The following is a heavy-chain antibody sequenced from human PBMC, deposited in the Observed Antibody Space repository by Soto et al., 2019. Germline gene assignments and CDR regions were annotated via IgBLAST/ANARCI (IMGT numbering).Heavy chain of an antibody. J-gene: IGHJ6*03. V-gene: IGHV3-7*01. CDR1: GFTFSSYW. D-gene: IGHD3-3*01. Sequence: GGSLRLSCAASGFTFSSYWMSWGRQAPGKGPEWVANIKQDGSEKYYVDSVKGRFTISRDNAKNSLYLQMNSLRAEDTAVYYCAREGETYYDFWSGYTYYYYYMDVWGKGTTVTVSS. CDR2: IKQDGSEK. CDR3: AREGETYYDFWSGYTYYYYYMDV.